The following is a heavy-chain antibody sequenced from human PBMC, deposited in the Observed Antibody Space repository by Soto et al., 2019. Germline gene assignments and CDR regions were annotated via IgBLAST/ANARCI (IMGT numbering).Heavy chain of an antibody. CDR1: GYTFTSYG. CDR2: ISAYNGNT. D-gene: IGHD4-17*01. Sequence: ASVKVSCQASGYTFTSYGISWVRQAPGQGLEWMGWISAYNGNTNYAQKLQGRVTMTTDTSTSTAYMELRSLRSDDTAVYYCARDPYGDYHFDHWGQGPLVTVPS. CDR3: ARDPYGDYHFDH. J-gene: IGHJ4*02. V-gene: IGHV1-18*01.